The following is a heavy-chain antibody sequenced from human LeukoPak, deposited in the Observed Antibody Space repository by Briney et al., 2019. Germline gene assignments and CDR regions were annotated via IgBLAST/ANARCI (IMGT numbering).Heavy chain of an antibody. CDR2: IYPGDSDT. D-gene: IGHD1-26*01. Sequence: GESLENSRKGSGYSFFQKWNAPGRQMAGESPEWMGIIYPGDSDTRYSPSFQGQVTISADKSISTAYLQWSSLKASDTAMYYCARDVGKWFDTWGQGTLVTVSS. V-gene: IGHV5-51*01. CDR3: ARDVGKWFDT. CDR1: GYSFFQKW. J-gene: IGHJ5*02.